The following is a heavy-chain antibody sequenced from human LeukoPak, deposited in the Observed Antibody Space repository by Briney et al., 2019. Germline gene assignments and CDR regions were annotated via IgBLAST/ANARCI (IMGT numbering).Heavy chain of an antibody. CDR2: INNVRSHI. D-gene: IGHD1-26*01. J-gene: IGHJ4*02. V-gene: IGHV3-21*06. CDR1: GFTFSTSA. Sequence: PGGSLRLSCAASGFTFSTSAMNWVRQAPGKGLEWVSSINNVRSHIYYADSVRGRFTISRDNANNVPYLQMNSLRAEDTAVYYCARDPTYYLRYGYFDSWGQGTLVTVSS. CDR3: ARDPTYYLRYGYFDS.